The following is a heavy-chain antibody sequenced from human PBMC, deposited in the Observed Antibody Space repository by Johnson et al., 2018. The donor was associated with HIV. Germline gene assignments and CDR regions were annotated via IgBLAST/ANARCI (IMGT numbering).Heavy chain of an antibody. J-gene: IGHJ3*02. CDR1: GFTFSSYG. CDR3: ARDWDYAHAFDI. CDR2: IRYDGSNK. D-gene: IGHD4-17*01. V-gene: IGHV3-30*02. Sequence: QVQLVESGGGVVQPGGSLRLSCAASGFTFSSYGMHWVRQAPGKGLEWVAFIRYDGSNKYYADSVKGRFTISRDNSKNTVFLPMNSLRNDDTAVYYCARDWDYAHAFDIWGQGTMVTVSS.